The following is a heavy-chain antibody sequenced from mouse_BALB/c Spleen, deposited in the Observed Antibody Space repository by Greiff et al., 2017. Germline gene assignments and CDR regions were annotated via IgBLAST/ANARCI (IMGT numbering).Heavy chain of an antibody. D-gene: IGHD1-1*01. J-gene: IGHJ4*01. CDR1: GYAFSSYW. V-gene: IGHV1-80*01. CDR3: ARPVITTVVAGDAMDY. Sequence: VQLQQSGAELVRPGSSVKISCKASGYAFSSYWMNWVKQRPGQGLEWIGQIYPGDGDTNYNGKFKGKATLTADKSSSTAYMQLSSLTSEDSAVYFCARPVITTVVAGDAMDYWGQGTSVAVSS. CDR2: IYPGDGDT.